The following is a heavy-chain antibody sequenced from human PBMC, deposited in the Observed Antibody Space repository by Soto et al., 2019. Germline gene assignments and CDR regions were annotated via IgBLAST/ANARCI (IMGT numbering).Heavy chain of an antibody. V-gene: IGHV3-48*03. CDR2: ISSSGDTK. Sequence: EVHLAESGGGLVQPGGSLRVSCAASGFTFRSYEMNWVRQAPGKGLEWISYISSSGDTKYYADSVKGRFTISRDNAKNSLYLQMNSLRAEDTAVYYCARDQWELLYTAFDIWGQGTMVTVSS. D-gene: IGHD1-26*01. CDR3: ARDQWELLYTAFDI. J-gene: IGHJ3*02. CDR1: GFTFRSYE.